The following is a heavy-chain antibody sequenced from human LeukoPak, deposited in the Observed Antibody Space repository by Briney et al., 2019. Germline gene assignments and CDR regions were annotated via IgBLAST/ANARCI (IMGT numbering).Heavy chain of an antibody. J-gene: IGHJ4*02. Sequence: GGSLTLSCAPAALTVSSYAIDCVRRAPGKWLEWVAVISYDGSNKYYADPVKGRFTISRENSKNTLYLQMNSLRAEDTAVYYCARAPYGRPPDYWGQGTLVTVSS. CDR1: ALTVSSYA. D-gene: IGHD4-17*01. CDR2: ISYDGSNK. CDR3: ARAPYGRPPDY. V-gene: IGHV3-30*04.